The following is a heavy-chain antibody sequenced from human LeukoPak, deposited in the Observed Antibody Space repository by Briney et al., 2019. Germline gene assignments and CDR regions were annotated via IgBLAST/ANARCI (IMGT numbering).Heavy chain of an antibody. Sequence: PGGSLRHSFVSSLFTFSRCSRNAVRQAPGKGLEWVSSISSSSSYIYYADSVKSRFTISRDKDNNSVYLYMHRRRAEDTAVYYYVRANLPQVATMWDIWYDRWGQGTLVTVSS. CDR1: LFTFSRCS. CDR3: VRANLPQVATMWDIWYDR. D-gene: IGHD3-10*02. V-gene: IGHV3-21*01. J-gene: IGHJ5*02. CDR2: ISSSSSYI.